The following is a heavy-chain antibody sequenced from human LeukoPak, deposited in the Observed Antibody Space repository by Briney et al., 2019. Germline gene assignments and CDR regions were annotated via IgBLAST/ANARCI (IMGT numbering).Heavy chain of an antibody. CDR2: IDPKGGGT. D-gene: IGHD5-24*01. CDR1: GYTFTGYH. CDR3: AGDTGRDGYSFDY. V-gene: IGHV1-2*02. Sequence: ASVKVSCKASGYTFTGYHIHWVRQAPGQGLEWMGWIDPKGGGTNYLQKFQGRVTMTRDTSINTAYMGLSRLRSDDTAVYYCAGDTGRDGYSFDYWGQGTLVTVSS. J-gene: IGHJ4*02.